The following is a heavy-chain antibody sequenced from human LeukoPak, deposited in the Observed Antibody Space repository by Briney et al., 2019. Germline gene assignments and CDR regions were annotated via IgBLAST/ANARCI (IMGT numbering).Heavy chain of an antibody. CDR3: ARAGAAGVFDY. J-gene: IGHJ4*02. CDR1: GGSISSYY. CDR2: IYYSGST. V-gene: IGHV4-59*01. D-gene: IGHD6-13*01. Sequence: SETLPLTCTVSGGSISSYYWSWIRQPPGKGLEWIGYIYYSGSTNYNPSLKSRVTISVDTSKNQFSLKLSSVTAADTAVYYCARAGAAGVFDYWGQGTLVTVSS.